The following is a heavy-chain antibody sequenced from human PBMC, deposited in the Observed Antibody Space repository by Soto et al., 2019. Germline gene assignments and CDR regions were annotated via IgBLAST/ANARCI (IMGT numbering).Heavy chain of an antibody. CDR2: IHHSGST. CDR3: ASYGSGSYYNGYYFDS. J-gene: IGHJ4*02. CDR1: GGSFSAYY. D-gene: IGHD3-10*01. V-gene: IGHV4-34*01. Sequence: QVQLQQWGAGLLKPSETLSLTCAVYGGSFSAYYWSWIRQSPGKGLEWIGEIHHSGSTNYKPSLKRRVPIAVDTSKSQFSLELRSVTAADTAVYYCASYGSGSYYNGYYFDSWGQGTLVTVSS.